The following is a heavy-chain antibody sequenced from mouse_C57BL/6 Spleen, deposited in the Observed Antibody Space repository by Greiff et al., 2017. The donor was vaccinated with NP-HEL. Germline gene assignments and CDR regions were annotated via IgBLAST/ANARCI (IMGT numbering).Heavy chain of an antibody. V-gene: IGHV5-17*01. Sequence: EVQLVESGGGLVKPGGSLKLSCAASGFTFSDYGMHWVRQAPEKGLEWVAYISSGSSTIYYADTVKGRFTISRDNAKNTLFLQMTSLRSEDTAMYYWARGTTVVATWYFDVWGTGTTVTVSS. CDR1: GFTFSDYG. CDR3: ARGTTVVATWYFDV. D-gene: IGHD1-1*01. CDR2: ISSGSSTI. J-gene: IGHJ1*03.